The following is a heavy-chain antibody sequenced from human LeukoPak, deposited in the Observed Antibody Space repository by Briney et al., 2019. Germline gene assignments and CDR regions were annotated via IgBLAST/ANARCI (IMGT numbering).Heavy chain of an antibody. Sequence: GGSLRLSCAASGFAFSSYWMHWVRQAPGKGLEWVGLIKSKTDGGTTDYAAPVKGRFTISRDDSKNTLYLQMNSLKTEDTAVYYCTTDQVGPTLFDCWGQGTLVTVSS. CDR2: IKSKTDGGTT. CDR1: GFAFSSYW. V-gene: IGHV3-15*01. J-gene: IGHJ4*02. CDR3: TTDQVGPTLFDC. D-gene: IGHD1-26*01.